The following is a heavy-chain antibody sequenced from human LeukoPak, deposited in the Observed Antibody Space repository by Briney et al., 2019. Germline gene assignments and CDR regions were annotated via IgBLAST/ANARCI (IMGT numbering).Heavy chain of an antibody. D-gene: IGHD2-15*01. CDR2: INHSGST. CDR3: ARERVPDCSGGSCYSYYYYMDV. CDR1: GGSFSGYY. J-gene: IGHJ6*03. Sequence: SETLSLTCAVYGGSFSGYYWSWIRQPPGKGLEWIEEINHSGSTNYNPSLKSRVTISVDTSKNQFSLKLSSVTAADTAVYYCARERVPDCSGGSCYSYYYYMDVWGKGTTVTVSS. V-gene: IGHV4-34*01.